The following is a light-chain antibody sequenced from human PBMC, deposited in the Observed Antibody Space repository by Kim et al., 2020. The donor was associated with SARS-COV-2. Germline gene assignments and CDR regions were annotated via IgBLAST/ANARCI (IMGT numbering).Light chain of an antibody. CDR2: QDS. CDR1: KLGDKY. V-gene: IGLV3-1*01. Sequence: VSPGQTASITCSGDKLGDKYACWYQQKPGQSPVLVIYQDSKRPSGIPERFSGSNSGNTATLTISGTQAMDEADYYCQAWDSSLVVFGGGTQLTVL. CDR3: QAWDSSLVV. J-gene: IGLJ2*01.